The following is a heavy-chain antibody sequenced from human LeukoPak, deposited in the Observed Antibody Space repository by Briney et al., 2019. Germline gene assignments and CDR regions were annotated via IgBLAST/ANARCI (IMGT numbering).Heavy chain of an antibody. J-gene: IGHJ5*02. V-gene: IGHV1-69*01. CDR3: ARVRCSGGSCCSFEAVKWFDP. CDR2: IIPIFGTA. CDR1: GGTFSSYA. D-gene: IGHD2-15*01. Sequence: SVKVSCKASGGTFSSYAISWVRQAPGQGLEWMGGIIPIFGTANYAQKFQGRVTITADESTSTAYMELSSLRSEDTAVYYCARVRCSGGSCCSFEAVKWFDPWGQGTLVTVSS.